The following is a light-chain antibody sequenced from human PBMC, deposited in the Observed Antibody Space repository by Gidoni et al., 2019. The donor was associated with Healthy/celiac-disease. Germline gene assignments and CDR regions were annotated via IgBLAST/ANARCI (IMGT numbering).Light chain of an antibody. V-gene: IGLV2-14*01. Sequence: QSALTQPASVSGSPGPSITISCTGTSIDGCRYNYGSWYQQHPDKAPKLMIYDVSNRPSGVSSRFSGSKSGNTASLTISGLQAEDEADYYCSSYTSSSTRVFGGGTKLTVL. CDR1: SIDGCRYNY. J-gene: IGLJ2*01. CDR3: SSYTSSSTRV. CDR2: DVS.